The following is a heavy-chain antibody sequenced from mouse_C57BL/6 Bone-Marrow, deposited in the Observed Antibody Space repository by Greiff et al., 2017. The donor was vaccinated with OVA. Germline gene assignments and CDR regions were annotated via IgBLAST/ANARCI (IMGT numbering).Heavy chain of an antibody. D-gene: IGHD2-1*01. CDR3: ARDGWPSTLDY. V-gene: IGHV1-59*01. CDR1: GYTFTSYW. J-gene: IGHJ2*01. CDR2: IDPSDSYT. Sequence: QVHVKQPGAELVRPGTSVKLSCKASGYTFTSYWMHWVKQRPGQGLEWIGVIDPSDSYTNYNQKFKGKATLTVDTSSSTAYMQLSSLTSEDSAVYYCARDGWPSTLDYWGQGTTLTVSS.